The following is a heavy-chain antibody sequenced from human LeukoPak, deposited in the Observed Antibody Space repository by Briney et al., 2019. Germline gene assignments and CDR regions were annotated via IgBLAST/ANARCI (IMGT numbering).Heavy chain of an antibody. Sequence: GASVKVSCKASGYTFTSYDINWVRQATGQGLEWMGWMNPNSGNAGYAQKFQGRVTMTRNTSISTAYMELSSLRSEDTAVYYCARGKRGYSGYGFDYWGQGTLVTVSS. CDR2: MNPNSGNA. V-gene: IGHV1-8*01. J-gene: IGHJ4*02. D-gene: IGHD5-12*01. CDR1: GYTFTSYD. CDR3: ARGKRGYSGYGFDY.